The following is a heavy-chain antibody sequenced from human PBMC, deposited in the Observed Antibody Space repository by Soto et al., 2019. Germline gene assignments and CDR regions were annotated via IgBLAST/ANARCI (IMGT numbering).Heavy chain of an antibody. D-gene: IGHD4-17*01. V-gene: IGHV4-59*08. CDR1: GASISTYY. J-gene: IGHJ5*02. CDR3: ARRLPGDYGNWFDP. CDR2: IHYSGST. Sequence: SETLSLTCTVSGASISTYYWNWIRQPPGKGLEWIGNIHYSGSTNYNPSLKSRVTISADTSKNQFSLKLSSVTAADTAVYYCARRLPGDYGNWFDPWGQGTLVTVS.